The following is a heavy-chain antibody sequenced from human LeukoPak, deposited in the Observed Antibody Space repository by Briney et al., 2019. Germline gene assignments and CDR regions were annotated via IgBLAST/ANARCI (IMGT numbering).Heavy chain of an antibody. CDR2: INPNSGGT. CDR1: GYTFTAYY. J-gene: IGHJ4*02. Sequence: ASVKVSCKASGYTFTAYYMHWVRQAPGQGLEWMGRINPNSGGTNYAQKFQGRVTMTRDASITTAYMKLSRLRSDDTAVYFCAREGLHSSLDYWGQGTLVTVSS. V-gene: IGHV1-2*02. D-gene: IGHD6-19*01. CDR3: AREGLHSSLDY.